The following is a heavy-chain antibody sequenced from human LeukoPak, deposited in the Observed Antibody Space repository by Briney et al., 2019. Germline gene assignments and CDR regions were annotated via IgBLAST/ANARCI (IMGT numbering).Heavy chain of an antibody. CDR1: GSTFTSSA. V-gene: IGHV1-58*02. CDR3: AAVPRGYCSSTSCHNENYYGMDV. D-gene: IGHD2-2*02. CDR2: IVVGSGNT. Sequence: ASVKVSYKASGSTFTSSAMQWVRQARGQRLEWIGWIVVGSGNTNYAQKFQERVTITRDMSTSTAYMELSSLRSEDTAVYYCAAVPRGYCSSTSCHNENYYGMDVWGQGTTVTVSS. J-gene: IGHJ6*02.